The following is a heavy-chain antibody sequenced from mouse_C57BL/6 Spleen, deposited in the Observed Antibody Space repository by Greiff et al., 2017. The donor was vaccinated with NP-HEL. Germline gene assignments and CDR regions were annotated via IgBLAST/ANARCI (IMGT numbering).Heavy chain of an antibody. D-gene: IGHD3-2*02. CDR2: ISYDGSN. V-gene: IGHV3-6*01. CDR1: GYSITSGYY. J-gene: IGHJ2*01. Sequence: EVKLQQSGPGLVKPSQSLSLTCSVTGYSITSGYYWNWIRQFPGNKLEWMGYISYDGSNNYNPSLKNRISITRDTSKNQFFLKLNSVTTEDTATYYCASSGFDYWGQGTTLTVSS. CDR3: ASSGFDY.